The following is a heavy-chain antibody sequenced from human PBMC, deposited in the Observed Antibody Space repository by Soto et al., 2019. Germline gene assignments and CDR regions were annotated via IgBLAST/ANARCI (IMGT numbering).Heavy chain of an antibody. CDR3: ARDRQILGYCSSTSCYINWFDP. CDR1: GYTFSDYY. D-gene: IGHD2-2*02. Sequence: PGGSLRLSCAASGYTFSDYYMSWIRQAPGKGLEWVSYISSSGSTIYYADSVKGRFTISRDNAKNSLYLQMNSLRAEDTAVYYCARDRQILGYCSSTSCYINWFDPWGQGTLVTVSS. CDR2: ISSSGSTI. J-gene: IGHJ5*02. V-gene: IGHV3-11*01.